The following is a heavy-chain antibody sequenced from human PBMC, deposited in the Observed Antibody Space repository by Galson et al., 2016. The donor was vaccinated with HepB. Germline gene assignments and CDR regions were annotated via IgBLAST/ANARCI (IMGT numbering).Heavy chain of an antibody. V-gene: IGHV3-74*01. CDR2: IEGDGTSP. J-gene: IGHJ4*02. CDR1: GFTFRNHQ. CDR3: ARDLSGPDH. Sequence: SLRLSCAASGFTFRNHQMHWIRQVPGKGLMWVARIEGDGTSPIYAASVKGRFTISSDSAENTVYLQMNRLRAEDTALYYCARDLSGPDHWGQGTLVTVSP.